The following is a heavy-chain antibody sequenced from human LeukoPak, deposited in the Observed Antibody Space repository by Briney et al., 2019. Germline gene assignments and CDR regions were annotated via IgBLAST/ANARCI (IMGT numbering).Heavy chain of an antibody. CDR1: GRTFSSYA. J-gene: IGHJ4*02. V-gene: IGHV1-69*06. Sequence: ASVKVSCKASGRTFSSYAISWVRQAPGQGLEWMGGIIPSFGTANYAQKFRGRVTITADKSTRTAYMELSSLRSEDTDVYYCARDNDSRDPPHFDYWGQGTLVTVSS. CDR2: IIPSFGTA. D-gene: IGHD3-16*01. CDR3: ARDNDSRDPPHFDY.